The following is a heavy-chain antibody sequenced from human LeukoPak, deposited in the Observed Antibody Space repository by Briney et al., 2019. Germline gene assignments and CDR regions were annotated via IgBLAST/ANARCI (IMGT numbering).Heavy chain of an antibody. V-gene: IGHV3-21*01. CDR1: GFTFSSYS. D-gene: IGHD3-22*01. J-gene: IGHJ4*02. Sequence: GGSLRLSCAASGFTFSSYSMNWVRQAPGKGLEWVSAISGDSRYIYYADSVRGRFTISRDNAENSLYLQMNSLRVEDTAVYYCARDLYVGDYDSSGYSYWGQGTLVTVSS. CDR2: ISGDSRYI. CDR3: ARDLYVGDYDSSGYSY.